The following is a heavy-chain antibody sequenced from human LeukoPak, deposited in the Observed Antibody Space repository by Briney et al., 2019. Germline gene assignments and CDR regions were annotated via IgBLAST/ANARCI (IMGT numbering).Heavy chain of an antibody. CDR1: GFILNSYL. J-gene: IGHJ6*04. CDR3: AELGITMIGGV. Sequence: GGSLRLSCAASGFILNSYLVTWVRQAPGKGLEWVANIKQDGSEKFYVDSVRGRFTISRDNAKNSLYLQMNSLRAEDTAVYYCAELGITMIGGVWGKGTTVTISS. CDR2: IKQDGSEK. V-gene: IGHV3-7*01. D-gene: IGHD3-10*02.